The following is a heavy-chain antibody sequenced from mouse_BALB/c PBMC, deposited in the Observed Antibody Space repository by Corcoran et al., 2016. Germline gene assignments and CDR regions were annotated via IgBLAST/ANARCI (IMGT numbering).Heavy chain of an antibody. J-gene: IGHJ2*01. V-gene: IGHV3-6*02. CDR2: ISYDGSN. Sequence: DVQLQESGPGLVKPSQSLSLTCSVTGYSITSGYYWNWIRQFPGNKLEWMGYISYDGSNNYNPSLKNRISITLDTSKNQFFLQLKSVTTEDTATYYCASSSGYYFDYWGQGTTLTVSS. CDR1: GYSITSGYY. D-gene: IGHD3-1*01. CDR3: ASSSGYYFDY.